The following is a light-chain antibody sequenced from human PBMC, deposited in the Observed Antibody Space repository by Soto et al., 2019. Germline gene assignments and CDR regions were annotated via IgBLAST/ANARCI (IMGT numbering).Light chain of an antibody. CDR2: GNS. V-gene: IGLV1-40*01. Sequence: QSVLTQPPSVSGAPGQRVTISCTGSSSNIGAGYNVHWYQQVPGTAPKLLIYGNSNRPSGVPDRFSGSKSGTSASLAITGLQAEDEADYYCQSYDSSLSGVFGTGTKLTVL. CDR1: SSNIGAGYN. CDR3: QSYDSSLSGV. J-gene: IGLJ1*01.